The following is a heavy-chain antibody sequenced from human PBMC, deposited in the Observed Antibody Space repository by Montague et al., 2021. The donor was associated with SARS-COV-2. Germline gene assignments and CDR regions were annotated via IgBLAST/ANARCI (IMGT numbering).Heavy chain of an antibody. CDR3: AIAVVGTYYFDY. CDR2: ISAYNGNT. V-gene: IGHV1-18*01. D-gene: IGHD6-19*01. J-gene: IGHJ4*02. Sequence: SVKVSCKASGYTFTSYGISWVRQAPGQGLEWMGWISAYNGNTNYAQKLQGRVTMTTDTSTSTAYMELRSLRSDDTAMYYCAIAVVGTYYFDYWGQGTLVTVSS. CDR1: GYTFTSYG.